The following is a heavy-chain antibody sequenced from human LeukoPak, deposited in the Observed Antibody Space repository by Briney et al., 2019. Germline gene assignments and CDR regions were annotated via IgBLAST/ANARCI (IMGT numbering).Heavy chain of an antibody. V-gene: IGHV3-23*01. Sequence: GSLRLSCAASGFTFSSYAMSWVRQAPGKGLEWVSAISGSGGSTYYADSVKGRFAISRDNSKNTLYLQMNSLRAEDTAVYYCAEGGEQLVPWVYWGQGTLVTVSS. CDR1: GFTFSSYA. J-gene: IGHJ4*02. CDR2: ISGSGGST. D-gene: IGHD6-6*01. CDR3: AEGGEQLVPWVY.